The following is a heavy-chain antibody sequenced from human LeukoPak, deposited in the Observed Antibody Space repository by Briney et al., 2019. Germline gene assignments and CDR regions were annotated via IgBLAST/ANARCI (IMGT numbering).Heavy chain of an antibody. Sequence: ETLSLTCAVSGGSISSSNWWSWVRQPPGKGLEWVANIKEDGSQKYYVDSLKGRFTISRDNAKNSLYLQMNSLRAEDTAVYYCARDRWGYSYGGDWGQGTLVTVSS. V-gene: IGHV3-7*01. CDR3: ARDRWGYSYGGD. D-gene: IGHD5-18*01. CDR2: IKEDGSQK. J-gene: IGHJ4*02. CDR1: GGSISSSNW.